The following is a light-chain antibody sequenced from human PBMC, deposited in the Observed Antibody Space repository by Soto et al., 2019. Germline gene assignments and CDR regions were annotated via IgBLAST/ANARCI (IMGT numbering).Light chain of an antibody. CDR2: GVS. V-gene: IGKV3-20*01. J-gene: IGKJ4*01. Sequence: DIVLTQSPGTLSLSLGERATISCRASQSVSSCFLAWYQKKPGHPPRLLTYGVSYRATVIPDRFSGSGSGTDFTPTISRLEPEDLAVYYCQQHDTPPLTFGGGTKVDIK. CDR3: QQHDTPPLT. CDR1: QSVSSCF.